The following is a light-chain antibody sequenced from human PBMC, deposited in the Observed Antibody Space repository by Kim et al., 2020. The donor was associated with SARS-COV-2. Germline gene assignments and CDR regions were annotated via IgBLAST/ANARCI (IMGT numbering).Light chain of an antibody. V-gene: IGKV1-39*01. Sequence: SPSVGDRVTIPCRARQSIGNHLNWYQHKSGKAPQLLIYGATNLQSGVPLRFSGSGFGTEFSLTITSLQPEDFATYYCQQSYSIPYTFGQETKLEI. CDR2: GAT. CDR1: QSIGNH. J-gene: IGKJ2*01. CDR3: QQSYSIPYT.